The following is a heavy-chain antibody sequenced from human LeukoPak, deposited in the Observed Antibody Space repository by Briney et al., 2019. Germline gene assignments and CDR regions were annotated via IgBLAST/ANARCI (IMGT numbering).Heavy chain of an antibody. CDR1: GFTFSSFS. CDR2: ISRGRPTI. Sequence: PGGSLRLSCAASGFTFSSFSMNWVRQAPGKGLEWVSYISRGRPTIHYADSVRGRFTISRDNAKNSLYLQMNSLRDEDTAVYYCVRDPEALDYWGQGALVTVPS. V-gene: IGHV3-48*02. CDR3: VRDPEALDY. J-gene: IGHJ4*02.